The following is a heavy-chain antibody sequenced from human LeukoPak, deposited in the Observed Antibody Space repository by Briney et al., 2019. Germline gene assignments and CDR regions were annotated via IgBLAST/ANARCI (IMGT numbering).Heavy chain of an antibody. CDR3: IVGGSYYTY. J-gene: IGHJ4*02. Sequence: GSLRLSCAASGFTFSNAWMSWVRQAPGKGLEWVGRIKSKAAGGTTDYAAPVQGRFTISRDDSENTLYLQMNSLKTEGAAVYYCIVGGSYYTYWGQGTLVTVSS. CDR1: GFTFSNAW. V-gene: IGHV3-15*01. CDR2: IKSKAAGGTT. D-gene: IGHD3-10*01.